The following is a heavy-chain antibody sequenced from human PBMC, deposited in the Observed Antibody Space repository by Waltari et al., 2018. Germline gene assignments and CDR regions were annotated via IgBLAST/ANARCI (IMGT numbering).Heavy chain of an antibody. D-gene: IGHD2-8*02. CDR2: INAGNGNT. Sequence: QVQLVQSGAEVKKPGASVKVSSKASGYTFTSYAMPWVRQAPGQRLEWMGWINAGNGNTKYSQKFQGRVTITRDTSASTAYMELSSLRSEDTAVYYCARALVVYERGDYWGQGTLVTVSS. CDR3: ARALVVYERGDY. CDR1: GYTFTSYA. V-gene: IGHV1-3*01. J-gene: IGHJ4*02.